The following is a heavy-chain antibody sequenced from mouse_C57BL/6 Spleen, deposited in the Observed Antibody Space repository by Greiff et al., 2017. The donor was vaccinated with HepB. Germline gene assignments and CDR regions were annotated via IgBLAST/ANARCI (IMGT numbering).Heavy chain of an antibody. V-gene: IGHV5-9-1*02. CDR1: GFTFSSYA. Sequence: EVMLVESGEGLVKPGGSLKLSCAASGFTFSSYAMSWVRQTPEKRLEWVAYISSGGDYIYYADTVKGRFTISRDNARNTLYLKMSRLKSEDTDMYYLTREAIYYDYDGVPYYFDYWGQGTTLTVSS. CDR3: TREAIYYDYDGVPYYFDY. D-gene: IGHD2-4*01. J-gene: IGHJ2*01. CDR2: ISSGGDYI.